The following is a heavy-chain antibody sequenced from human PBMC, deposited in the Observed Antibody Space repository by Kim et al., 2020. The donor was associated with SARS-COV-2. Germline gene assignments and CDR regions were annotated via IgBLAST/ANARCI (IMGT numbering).Heavy chain of an antibody. CDR2: DGGRP. V-gene: IGHV3-74*01. D-gene: IGHD3-3*01. CDR3: AKSDWIDP. Sequence: DGGRPTSADSVKGRFTVSGDNAKTTLYLQMNSLRAEDTAVYYCAKSDWIDPRGQGTLVTVSS. J-gene: IGHJ5*02.